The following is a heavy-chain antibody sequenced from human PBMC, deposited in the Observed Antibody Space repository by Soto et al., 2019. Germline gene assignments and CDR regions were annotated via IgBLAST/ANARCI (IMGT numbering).Heavy chain of an antibody. CDR1: GFTFSDHY. J-gene: IGHJ4*02. D-gene: IGHD4-4*01. V-gene: IGHV3-72*01. CDR3: ARGLMTTLTYFEY. Sequence: GGSLRLSCAASGFTFSDHYMDWVRQAPGKGLEWVGRTRNEANSYTTEYAASVKGRFTISRDDSKNSVYLQMSGLKAEDTAVYYCARGLMTTLTYFEYWRQGSLVTFSA. CDR2: TRNEANSYTT.